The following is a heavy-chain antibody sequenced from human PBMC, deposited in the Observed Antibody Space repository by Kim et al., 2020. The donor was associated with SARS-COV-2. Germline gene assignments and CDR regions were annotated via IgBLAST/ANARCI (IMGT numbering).Heavy chain of an antibody. CDR2: IYPGDSDT. CDR1: GYSFTSYW. V-gene: IGHV5-51*01. CDR3: ARLVMYSSSSIDY. J-gene: IGHJ4*02. Sequence: GEYLKISCKGSGYSFTSYWIGWVRQMPGKGLEWMGIIYPGDSDTSYSPSFQGQDTISADTSISTAYLQWSSLKASDTAMYYCARLVMYSSSSIDYWGQGTLVTVSS. D-gene: IGHD6-6*01.